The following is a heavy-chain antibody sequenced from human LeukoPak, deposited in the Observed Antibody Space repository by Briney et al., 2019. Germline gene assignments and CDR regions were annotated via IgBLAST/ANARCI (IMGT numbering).Heavy chain of an antibody. D-gene: IGHD3-10*01. CDR3: ARDLGANYYGSGTYYFDY. Sequence: GGSLRLSCAASGFTVSSNYMNWVRQAPGKGLEWVSVVYTGGSTYYADSVKGRFTISRDTSKNTLYLQMDTLRAEDTAVYYCARDLGANYYGSGTYYFDYWGQGTLVTVSS. V-gene: IGHV3-53*01. CDR1: GFTVSSNY. CDR2: VYTGGST. J-gene: IGHJ4*02.